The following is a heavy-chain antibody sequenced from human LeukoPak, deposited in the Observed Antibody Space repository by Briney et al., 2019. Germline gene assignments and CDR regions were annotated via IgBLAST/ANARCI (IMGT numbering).Heavy chain of an antibody. D-gene: IGHD3-10*01. CDR2: ISYDGSNK. CDR3: ARGGAYMVRGVTLDY. CDR1: GFTFSSYA. Sequence: PGGSLRLSCAASGFTFSSYAMHWVRQAPGKGLEWVAVISYDGSNKYYADSVKGRFTISRDNSKNTLYLQMNSLRAEDTAVYYCARGGAYMVRGVTLDYWGQGTLVTVSS. J-gene: IGHJ4*02. V-gene: IGHV3-30*07.